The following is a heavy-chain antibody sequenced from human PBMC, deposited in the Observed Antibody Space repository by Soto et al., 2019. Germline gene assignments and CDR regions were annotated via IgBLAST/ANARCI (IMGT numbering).Heavy chain of an antibody. CDR3: ASFEGKNSSSWFNYYYYGMDV. D-gene: IGHD6-13*01. V-gene: IGHV3-48*02. CDR1: GFTFSSYS. CDR2: ISSSSTI. J-gene: IGHJ6*02. Sequence: ESGGGLVQPGGSLRLSCAASGFTFSSYSMNWVRQAPGKGLEWVSYISSSSTIYYADSVKGRFTISRDNAKNSLYLQMNSLRDEDTAVYYCASFEGKNSSSWFNYYYYGMDVWGQGTTVTVSS.